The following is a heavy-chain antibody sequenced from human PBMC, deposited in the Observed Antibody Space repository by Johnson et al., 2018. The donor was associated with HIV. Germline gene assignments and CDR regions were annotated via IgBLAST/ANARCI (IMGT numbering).Heavy chain of an antibody. CDR1: GVTFSSYA. Sequence: VQLVESGGVLVQPGGSLRLSCAASGVTFSSYAMSWFRQAPGTGLERVSRINWNGATTGYADSVNARFTISTDNAKNCLHVQVNSLRAEDTALYYCARGGEYCSNGLCSNVFDMWVQGTMVTVSS. V-gene: IGHV3-20*04. CDR3: ARGGEYCSNGLCSNVFDM. D-gene: IGHD2-8*01. CDR2: INWNGATT. J-gene: IGHJ3*02.